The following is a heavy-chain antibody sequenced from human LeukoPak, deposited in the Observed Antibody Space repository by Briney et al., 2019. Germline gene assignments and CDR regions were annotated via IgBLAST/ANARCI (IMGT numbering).Heavy chain of an antibody. J-gene: IGHJ5*02. CDR2: INHSGST. Sequence: SETLSLTCAVYGGSFSGYYWSWIRQPPGKGLEWIGEINHSGSTNYNPSLKSRVTISVDTSKNQFSLKLSSVTAADTAVYYCAREFSSRRLDCSSTSCYTIYQSPWFDPWGQGTLVTVSP. CDR3: AREFSSRRLDCSSTSCYTIYQSPWFDP. D-gene: IGHD2-2*02. CDR1: GGSFSGYY. V-gene: IGHV4-34*01.